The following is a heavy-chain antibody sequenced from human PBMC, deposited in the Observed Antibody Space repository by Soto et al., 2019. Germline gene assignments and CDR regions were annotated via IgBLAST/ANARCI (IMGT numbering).Heavy chain of an antibody. D-gene: IGHD6-6*01. CDR2: KYYSGIT. Sequence: QVQLQEPGPGLVMPSQTLSLTCTVSGGSISSGGYYWTWIRQHPGKGLEWIGYKYYSGITYYNPSLKSRVTIALDTSNNQCALKLSSVTAADTAVDYCARGSSIAGLYYGMDVWGQGTTVTVSS. V-gene: IGHV4-31*03. CDR3: ARGSSIAGLYYGMDV. CDR1: GGSISSGGYY. J-gene: IGHJ6*02.